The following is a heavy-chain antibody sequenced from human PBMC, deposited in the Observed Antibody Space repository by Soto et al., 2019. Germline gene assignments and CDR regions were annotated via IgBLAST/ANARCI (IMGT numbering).Heavy chain of an antibody. CDR1: GGSISSGDYY. Sequence: LSLTCTVSGGSISSGDYYWSWIRQPPGKGLEWIGYIYYSGSTYYNPSLKSRVTISVDTSKNQFSLKLSSVTAADTAVYYCARGYYDFWSGYAPYNWFDTWGQGTLVTVSS. D-gene: IGHD3-3*01. J-gene: IGHJ5*02. CDR2: IYYSGST. V-gene: IGHV4-30-4*01. CDR3: ARGYYDFWSGYAPYNWFDT.